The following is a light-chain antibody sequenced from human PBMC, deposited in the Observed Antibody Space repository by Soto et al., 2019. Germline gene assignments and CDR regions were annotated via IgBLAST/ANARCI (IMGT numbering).Light chain of an antibody. J-gene: IGLJ2*01. CDR2: EGS. Sequence: QSVLTQPASVSGSPGQSITISCTGTSSDVGSYNLVSWYQQHPGKAPKLMIYEGSKRPSGVSNRFSGSKSGKTASLTISGLQAEDEADYYCCSYAGSSTFLFGGGTQLTVL. CDR3: CSYAGSSTFL. V-gene: IGLV2-23*03. CDR1: SSDVGSYNL.